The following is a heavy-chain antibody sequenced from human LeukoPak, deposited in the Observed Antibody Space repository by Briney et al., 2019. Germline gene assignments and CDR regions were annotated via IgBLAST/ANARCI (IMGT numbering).Heavy chain of an antibody. CDR2: IYYSGST. CDR1: GGSISSGGYY. D-gene: IGHD4-17*01. V-gene: IGHV4-31*03. J-gene: IGHJ2*01. Sequence: SQTLSLTCTVSGGSISSGGYYWSWIRQHPGKGLEWIGYIYYSGSTYYNPSLKSRVTISVDTSKNQFSLKLSSVTAADTAVYYCATNYGDYGPWYFDLWGRGTLVTVSS. CDR3: ATNYGDYGPWYFDL.